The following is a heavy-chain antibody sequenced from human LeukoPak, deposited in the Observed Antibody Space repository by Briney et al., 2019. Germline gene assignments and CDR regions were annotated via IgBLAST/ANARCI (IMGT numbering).Heavy chain of an antibody. CDR1: GFTCDDNA. CDR2: ISWNSGSI. CDR3: AKGIVGFDY. D-gene: IGHD3-16*02. Sequence: GGSLRRSSSASGFTCDDNAMHWVRQAPGKGREWVSGISWNSGSIGYADSVKGRFTISRDNAKNSLYLQMNSLRAGDTALFYCAKGIVGFDYWGRETLVTVSS. J-gene: IGHJ4*02. V-gene: IGHV3-9*01.